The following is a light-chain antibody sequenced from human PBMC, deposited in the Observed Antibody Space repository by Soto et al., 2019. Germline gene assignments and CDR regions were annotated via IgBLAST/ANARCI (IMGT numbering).Light chain of an antibody. J-gene: IGKJ1*01. CDR1: QCISAY. CDR3: QQYYSYPRT. CDR2: AAS. V-gene: IGKV1-8*01. Sequence: AIRMTQSPSSFSASPGDRVTITCRASQCISAYLAWYQQKPGKAPKLLIYAASNLESGVPSRFSGSASGTHFILTISSLQSEDFATYYCQQYYSYPRTFGQGTKVDI.